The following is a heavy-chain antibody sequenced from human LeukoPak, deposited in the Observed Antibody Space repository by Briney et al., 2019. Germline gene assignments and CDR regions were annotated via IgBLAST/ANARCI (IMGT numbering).Heavy chain of an antibody. CDR3: ARESGSGYSYGYGY. V-gene: IGHV1-2*02. CDR1: GYTFTGYY. Sequence: SVTLSCKASGYTFTGYYMHWVRRAPGQGLEWMGWINPNSGGTNYAQKFQGRVPMTRDTSISTAYIELSRLRSDDTAVYYCARESGSGYSYGYGYWGQGALVADSS. CDR2: INPNSGGT. J-gene: IGHJ4*02. D-gene: IGHD5-18*01.